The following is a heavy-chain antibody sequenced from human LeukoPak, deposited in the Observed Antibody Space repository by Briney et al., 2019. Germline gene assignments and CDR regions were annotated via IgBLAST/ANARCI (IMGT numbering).Heavy chain of an antibody. D-gene: IGHD1-26*01. V-gene: IGHV1-69*13. CDR1: GGTFSSYA. CDR3: ARGGRDSGSYYYFDY. Sequence: ASVKVSCKASGGTFSSYAISWVRQAPGQGLEWMGGIIPIFGTANYAQKFQGRVTITADESTSTAYMELSSLRSEDTAVYYCARGGRDSGSYYYFDYWGQGTLVTVSS. CDR2: IIPIFGTA. J-gene: IGHJ4*02.